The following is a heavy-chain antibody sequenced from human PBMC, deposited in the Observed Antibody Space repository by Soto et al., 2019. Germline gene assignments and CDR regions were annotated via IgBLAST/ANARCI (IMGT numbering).Heavy chain of an antibody. V-gene: IGHV3-74*01. CDR1: GFTFSSYW. D-gene: IGHD2-15*01. Sequence: EVRLVESGGGLVQPGGSLRLSCAASGFTFSSYWMHWVRQAPGKGLVWVSRINSDGSSTSYADSVKGRFTISRDNAKKTLYLQMNSLRAEDTAGYYGVRTSLVVAAATREDYWGQGTLVTVSS. J-gene: IGHJ4*02. CDR2: INSDGSST. CDR3: VRTSLVVAAATREDY.